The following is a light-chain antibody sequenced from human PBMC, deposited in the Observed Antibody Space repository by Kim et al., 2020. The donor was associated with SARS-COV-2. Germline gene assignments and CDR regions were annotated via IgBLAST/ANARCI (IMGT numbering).Light chain of an antibody. V-gene: IGLV2-14*03. Sequence: QSITISCTGTRINVDSYKNISWYQQHPGNAPKHIIFDVMNRAPGVSSRFSGSKSGNTTSLAISGLQAEGEADYYCCSYTYPKTYVFGTGTKVTVL. CDR3: CSYTYPKTYV. CDR1: RINVDSYKN. J-gene: IGLJ1*01. CDR2: DVM.